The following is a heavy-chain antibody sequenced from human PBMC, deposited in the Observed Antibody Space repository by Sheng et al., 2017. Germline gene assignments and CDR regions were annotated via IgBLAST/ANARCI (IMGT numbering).Heavy chain of an antibody. Sequence: QLQLQESGPGLVKPSETLSLTCTVSGGSISSSSYYWGWIRQPPGKGLEWIGSIYYSGSTYYNPSLKSRVTISVDTSKNQFSLKLSSVTAADTAVYYCARVESLVVVTAHDAFDIWGQGTMVTV. D-gene: IGHD2-21*02. V-gene: IGHV4-39*07. CDR1: GGSISSSSYY. CDR3: ARVESLVVVTAHDAFDI. CDR2: IYYSGST. J-gene: IGHJ3*02.